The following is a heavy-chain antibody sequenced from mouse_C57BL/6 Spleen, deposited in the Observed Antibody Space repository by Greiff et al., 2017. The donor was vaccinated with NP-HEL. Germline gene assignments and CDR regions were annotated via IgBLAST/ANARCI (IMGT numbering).Heavy chain of an antibody. CDR1: GYTFTSYW. CDR2: IDPSDSYT. D-gene: IGHD4-1*01. V-gene: IGHV1-50*01. CDR3: ARSPFSGTDY. J-gene: IGHJ2*01. Sequence: VQLQQPGAELVKPGASVKLSCKASGYTFTSYWMQWVKQRPGQGLEWIGEIDPSDSYTNYNQKFKGKATLTVDTSSSTAYMQLSSLTSEDSAVYYCARSPFSGTDYWGQGTTLTVSS.